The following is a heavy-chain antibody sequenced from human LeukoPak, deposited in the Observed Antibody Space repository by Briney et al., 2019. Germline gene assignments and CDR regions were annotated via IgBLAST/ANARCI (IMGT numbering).Heavy chain of an antibody. D-gene: IGHD4-17*01. CDR2: IKQDGSEK. CDR3: AKDVTPDGLWDIDY. J-gene: IGHJ4*02. Sequence: PGGSLRLSCAASGFTFSSYWMSWVRQAPGKGLEWVANIKQDGSEKYYVDSVKGRFTISRDNSKNTLYLQMNSLRDEDTATYYCAKDVTPDGLWDIDYWGQGTLITVSS. CDR1: GFTFSSYW. V-gene: IGHV3-7*03.